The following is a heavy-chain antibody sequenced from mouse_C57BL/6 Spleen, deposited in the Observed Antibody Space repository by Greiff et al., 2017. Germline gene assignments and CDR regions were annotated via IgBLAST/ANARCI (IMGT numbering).Heavy chain of an antibody. CDR1: GYAFSSYW. CDR2: IYPGDGDT. V-gene: IGHV1-80*01. J-gene: IGHJ1*03. D-gene: IGHD4-1*01. Sequence: VKLQQSGAELVKPGASVKISCKASGYAFSSYWMNWVKQRPGKGLEWIGQIYPGDGDTNYNGKFKGKATLTADKSSSTAYMQLSSLTSEDSAVYFCARGGLTGTDFDVWGTGTTVTVSS. CDR3: ARGGLTGTDFDV.